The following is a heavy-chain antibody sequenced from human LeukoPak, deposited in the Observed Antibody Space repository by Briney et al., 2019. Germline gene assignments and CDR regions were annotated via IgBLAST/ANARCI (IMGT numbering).Heavy chain of an antibody. D-gene: IGHD5-12*01. CDR1: GFTFSTYA. CDR2: ISPDSNYI. CDR3: VKGGYRDYDYET. J-gene: IGHJ5*02. V-gene: IGHV3-21*01. Sequence: KPGGSLRLPCAASGFTFSTYAMNWVRQAPGKGLEWVSSISPDSNYIYYGDSVKGRFTISRDNAKSSLYLQMNSLRVEDTAVYYCVKGGYRDYDYETWGQGALVTVSS.